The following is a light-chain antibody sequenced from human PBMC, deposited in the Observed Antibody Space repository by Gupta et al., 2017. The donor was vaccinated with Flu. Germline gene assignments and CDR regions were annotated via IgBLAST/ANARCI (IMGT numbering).Light chain of an antibody. Sequence: SSVLTQPPSVSVAPGQTARITCGGNNLGSKSVHWYQQKPGQAPVLVVYDDRDRPSGIPERFSGSNSGNTATLTISRVEAGDEADYYCQVCDSSIDHRVFGGGTKLTVL. CDR3: QVCDSSIDHRV. CDR2: DDR. CDR1: NLGSKS. V-gene: IGLV3-21*02. J-gene: IGLJ3*02.